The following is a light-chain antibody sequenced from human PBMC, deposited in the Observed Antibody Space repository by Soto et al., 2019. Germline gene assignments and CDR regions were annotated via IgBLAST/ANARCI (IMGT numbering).Light chain of an antibody. J-gene: IGKJ5*01. CDR3: QQYGSSPYT. CDR1: QSISTTY. Sequence: TMSAGTVSLYTCHRANLSCMASQSISTTYLTWYQQRPGQPPRLLIYGASNRATDIADRFSGSGSGTDFTLTISEVEPEDFAVYYCQQYGSSPYTFGQGTRLEI. V-gene: IGKV3-20*01. CDR2: GAS.